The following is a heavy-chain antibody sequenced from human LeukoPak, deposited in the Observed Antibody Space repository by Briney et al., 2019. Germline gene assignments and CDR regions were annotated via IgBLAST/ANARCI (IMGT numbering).Heavy chain of an antibody. V-gene: IGHV3-15*01. D-gene: IGHD2-2*02. CDR2: IKSKTDGGTT. J-gene: IGHJ4*02. Sequence: GGSLRLSCAASGLTFSNAWMSWVRQAPGKGLEWVGRIKSKTDGGTTDYAAPVKGRFTISRDDSKNTLYQQMNSLKTEDTAVYYCTTQGYCSSTSCYINDYWGQGTLVTVSS. CDR1: GLTFSNAW. CDR3: TTQGYCSSTSCYINDY.